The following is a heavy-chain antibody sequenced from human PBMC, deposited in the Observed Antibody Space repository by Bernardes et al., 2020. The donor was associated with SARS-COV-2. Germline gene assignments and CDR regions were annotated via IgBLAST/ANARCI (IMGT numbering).Heavy chain of an antibody. CDR2: IKQDGSGT. V-gene: IGHV3-7*01. D-gene: IGHD1-1*01. Sequence: GGSLRLSCAASGFTFSSYWMSWVRQAPGKGLECVAKIKQDGSGTYYVDSVKDRFTISSDNAKNSLYLQINSLRAGDTAVYYCARLNWRSLDYWGQGTLVTVSP. CDR1: GFTFSSYW. J-gene: IGHJ4*02. CDR3: ARLNWRSLDY.